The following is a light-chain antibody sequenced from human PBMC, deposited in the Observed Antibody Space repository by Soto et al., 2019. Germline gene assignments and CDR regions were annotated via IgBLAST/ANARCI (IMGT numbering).Light chain of an antibody. CDR2: DAS. CDR3: QQSYNGPFT. CDR1: HSVGTN. Sequence: MTQSPDTLSVSPGDRVTLSCRASHSVGTNLAWYQQKPGQAPRLLIYDASNRATGIPARFSGSGSGTDFTLTISSLQPEDFATYYCQQSYNGPFTFGPGTKVDIK. J-gene: IGKJ3*01. V-gene: IGKV3D-15*01.